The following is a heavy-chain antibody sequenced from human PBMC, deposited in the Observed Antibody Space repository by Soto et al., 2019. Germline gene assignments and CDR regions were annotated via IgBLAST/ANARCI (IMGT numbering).Heavy chain of an antibody. V-gene: IGHV3-30-3*01. CDR2: ISSDGSNK. Sequence: QVQLVESGGGVVQPGRSLRLSCAASGFTFSNYALHWVRQAPGKGLEWVALISSDGSNKYYTDSVKGRFTISRDNSKNTLYLQMSSLRDEETAVYHCARGYRIIDYWGQGTLVTVSS. J-gene: IGHJ4*02. CDR3: ARGYRIIDY. CDR1: GFTFSNYA. D-gene: IGHD3-16*02.